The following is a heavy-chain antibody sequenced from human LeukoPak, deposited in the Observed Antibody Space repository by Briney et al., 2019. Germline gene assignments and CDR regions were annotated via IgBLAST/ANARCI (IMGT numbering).Heavy chain of an antibody. D-gene: IGHD5-24*01. Sequence: GESLKISCKGSGYSFTNYWIGWVRQMPGKGLEWMVIIYPGDSDTRYSPSFQGQVTISADKSISTAYLQWSSLKASDTAMYYCARGEMATITRFDYWGQGTLVTVSS. J-gene: IGHJ4*02. CDR1: GYSFTNYW. CDR3: ARGEMATITRFDY. V-gene: IGHV5-51*01. CDR2: IYPGDSDT.